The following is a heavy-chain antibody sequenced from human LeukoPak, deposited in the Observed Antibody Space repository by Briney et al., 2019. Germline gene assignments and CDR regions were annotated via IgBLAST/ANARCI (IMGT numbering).Heavy chain of an antibody. CDR3: ARESGYQLLGRGWDYYGMDV. D-gene: IGHD2-2*01. CDR1: GFTFSSYS. V-gene: IGHV3-48*04. Sequence: PGGSLRLSCAASGFTFSSYSMNWVRQAPGKGLEWVSYISSSSSTIYYADSVKGRFTISRDNAKNSLYLQMNSLRAEDTAVYYCARESGYQLLGRGWDYYGMDVWGQGTTVTVSS. J-gene: IGHJ6*02. CDR2: ISSSSSTI.